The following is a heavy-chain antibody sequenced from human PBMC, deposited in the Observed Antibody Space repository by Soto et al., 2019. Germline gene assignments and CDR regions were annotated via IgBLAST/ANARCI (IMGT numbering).Heavy chain of an antibody. V-gene: IGHV4-31*03. CDR2: IYYSGST. D-gene: IGHD3-16*01. J-gene: IGHJ6*02. CDR1: CGSISSGGYY. Sequence: SETLSLTCTVSCGSISSGGYYWSWIRQHPGKGLEWIGYIYYSGSTYYNPSLKSRVTISVDTSKNQFSLKLSSVTAADTAVYYCARGGYYFYYGMDVWGQGTTVTVSS. CDR3: ARGGYYFYYGMDV.